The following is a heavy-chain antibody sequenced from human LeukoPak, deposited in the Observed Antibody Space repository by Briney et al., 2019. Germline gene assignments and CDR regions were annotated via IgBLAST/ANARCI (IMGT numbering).Heavy chain of an antibody. CDR1: GFTFSSYD. D-gene: IGHD6-13*01. V-gene: IGHV3-23*01. CDR3: AKGIYSSSWYKAFDI. J-gene: IGHJ3*02. CDR2: ISGSGGST. Sequence: GGSLRLSCAASGFTFSSYDMSWVRQAPGKGLEWVSAISGSGGSTYYADSVKGRFTISRDNSKNTLYLQMNSLRAEDTAVYYCAKGIYSSSWYKAFDIWGQGTMVTVSS.